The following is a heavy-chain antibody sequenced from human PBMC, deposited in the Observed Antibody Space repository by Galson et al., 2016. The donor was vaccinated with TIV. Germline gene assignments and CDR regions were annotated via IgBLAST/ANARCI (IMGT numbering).Heavy chain of an antibody. Sequence: SVKVSCKASGYSFTGYFMHWVRQAPGQGLEWMGWINPKTGATTYAQEFQGRITMTRGTSASTVYMDLNRLQSDDPAVYYCARSDSYYKYALDVWGQGTTVTVSS. J-gene: IGHJ3*01. CDR2: INPKTGAT. CDR1: GYSFTGYF. V-gene: IGHV1-2*02. CDR3: ARSDSYYKYALDV. D-gene: IGHD3-10*01.